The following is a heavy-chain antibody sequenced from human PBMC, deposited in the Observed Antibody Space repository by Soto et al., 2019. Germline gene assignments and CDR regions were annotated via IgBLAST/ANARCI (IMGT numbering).Heavy chain of an antibody. J-gene: IGHJ6*02. CDR2: ISGSGGST. V-gene: IGHV3-23*01. Sequence: LRLXCAASXFXXXSXXMSWVRXAPGKGQERVSAISGSGGSTYYADSVKGRFTISRDNSKNTLYLQMNSLRAEDTAVYYCAKDHDCSSTSCYYYYYGMDVWGQGTTVTVSS. D-gene: IGHD2-2*01. CDR3: AKDHDCSSTSCYYYYYGMDV. CDR1: XFXXXSXX.